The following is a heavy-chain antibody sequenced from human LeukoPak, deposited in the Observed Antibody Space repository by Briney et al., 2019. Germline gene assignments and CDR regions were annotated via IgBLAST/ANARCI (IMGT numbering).Heavy chain of an antibody. D-gene: IGHD5-12*01. J-gene: IGHJ6*02. CDR3: ARVVSRRVWWLAPMDV. V-gene: IGHV3-7*01. CDR2: IKQDGSEK. Sequence: VLAGGSLRLSCAASGFTFSSYWMSWVRQAPGKGLEWVANIKQDGSEKYYVDSVKGRFTISRDNSKNTLYLQMGSLRAEDMAVYYCARVVSRRVWWLAPMDVWGQGTTVTVSS. CDR1: GFTFSSYW.